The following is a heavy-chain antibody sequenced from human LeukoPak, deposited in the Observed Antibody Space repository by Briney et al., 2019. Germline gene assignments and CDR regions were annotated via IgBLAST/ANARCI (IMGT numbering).Heavy chain of an antibody. CDR1: GGTFSSYA. J-gene: IGHJ5*02. V-gene: IGHV1-69*06. CDR2: IIPIFGTA. Sequence: ASVKVSCKASGGTFSSYAISWVRQAPGQGLEWMGGIIPIFGTANYAQKFQGRVTITADKSTSTAYMELSSLRSEDTAVYFCAKDPLRLYTSLSGWFDPWGQGTLVTVSS. D-gene: IGHD2-2*01. CDR3: AKDPLRLYTSLSGWFDP.